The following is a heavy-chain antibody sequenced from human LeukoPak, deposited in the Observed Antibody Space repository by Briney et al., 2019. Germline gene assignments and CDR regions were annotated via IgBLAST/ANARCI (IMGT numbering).Heavy chain of an antibody. CDR1: GFTFSSYA. CDR3: AITRRTMSAFDI. J-gene: IGHJ3*02. D-gene: IGHD3-22*01. CDR2: ISYDGSNK. V-gene: IGHV3-30*01. Sequence: GGSLRLSCAASGFTFSSYAMHWVRQAPGKGLEWVAVISYDGSNKYYADSVKGRFTISRDNSKNTLYLQMNSLRAEDTAVYYCAITRRTMSAFDIWGQGTMVTVSS.